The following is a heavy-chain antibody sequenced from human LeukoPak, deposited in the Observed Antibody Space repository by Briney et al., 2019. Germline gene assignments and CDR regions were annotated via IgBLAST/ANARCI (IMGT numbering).Heavy chain of an antibody. CDR2: IYHSGST. D-gene: IGHD1-7*01. CDR1: GYSISSGYY. Sequence: SETLSLTCTVSGYSISSGYYWGWIRQPPGKGLEWIGSIYHSGSTYYNPSLKGRVTISVDTSKNQFSLKLSSVTAADTAVYYCARGTTALYYFDYWGQGTLVTVSS. CDR3: ARGTTALYYFDY. V-gene: IGHV4-38-2*02. J-gene: IGHJ4*02.